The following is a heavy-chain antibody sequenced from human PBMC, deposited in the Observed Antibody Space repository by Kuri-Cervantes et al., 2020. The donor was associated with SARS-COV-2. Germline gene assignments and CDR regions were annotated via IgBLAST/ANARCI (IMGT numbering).Heavy chain of an antibody. CDR1: GFTFSSYA. Sequence: GGSLRLSCAASGFTFSSYAMSWVRQAPGKGLEWVSAISGSGGSTYYGDSVKGRFTISRGNAKNSLYLQMNSLRAEDTAVYYCVRDGDHWNFDYWGRGTLVTVSS. J-gene: IGHJ4*02. CDR3: VRDGDHWNFDY. V-gene: IGHV3-23*01. CDR2: ISGSGGST. D-gene: IGHD1-1*01.